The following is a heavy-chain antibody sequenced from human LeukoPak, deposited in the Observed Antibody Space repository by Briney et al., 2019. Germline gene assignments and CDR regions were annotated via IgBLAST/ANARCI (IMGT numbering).Heavy chain of an antibody. CDR3: ASEIIFGSFDY. J-gene: IGHJ4*02. CDR2: ISYDGSNK. D-gene: IGHD3-3*01. CDR1: GFTFSSYA. Sequence: QSGGSLRLSCAASGFTFSSYAMHWVRQAPGKGLEWVAVISYDGSNKYYADSVKGRFTISRDNSKNTLYLQMNSLRAEDTAVYYCASEIIFGSFDYWGQGTLVTVSS. V-gene: IGHV3-30*04.